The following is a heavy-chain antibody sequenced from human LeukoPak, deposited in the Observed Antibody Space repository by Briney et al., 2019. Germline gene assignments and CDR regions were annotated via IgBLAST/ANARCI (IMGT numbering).Heavy chain of an antibody. CDR3: TTDQGWGYYNSLDI. D-gene: IGHD3-22*01. CDR2: IKSKIDGGTP. V-gene: IGHV3-15*01. Sequence: GGSLRLSCEVSGLIFNNAWMAWVRQAPGKGPEWVGRIKSKIDGGTPEYAAPVKGRFIMSRDDSKSTLYLQMNNLRSEDTAVYYCTTDQGWGYYNSLDIWGHGTMVTVSS. CDR1: GLIFNNAW. J-gene: IGHJ3*02.